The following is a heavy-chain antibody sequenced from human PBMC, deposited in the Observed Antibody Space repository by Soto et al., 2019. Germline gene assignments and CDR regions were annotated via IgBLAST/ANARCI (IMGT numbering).Heavy chain of an antibody. J-gene: IGHJ4*02. CDR2: ISGSGGST. V-gene: IGHV3-23*01. Sequence: VQLLESGGGLVQPGGSLRLSCAASGFTFSSYAMSWVRQAPGKGLEWVSAISGSGGSTYYADSVKGRFTISRDNSKNTLYLQMNSLRAEDTAVYYCAKVGGHRVTMVRGAFDYWGQGTLVTVSS. CDR1: GFTFSSYA. CDR3: AKVGGHRVTMVRGAFDY. D-gene: IGHD3-10*01.